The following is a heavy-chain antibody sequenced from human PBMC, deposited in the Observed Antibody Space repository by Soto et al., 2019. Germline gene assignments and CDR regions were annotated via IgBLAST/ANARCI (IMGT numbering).Heavy chain of an antibody. J-gene: IGHJ6*02. CDR1: GGSISSGGYY. CDR2: IYYSGST. Sequence: NPSETLSLTCTVSGGSISSGGYYWSWIRQHPGKGLEWIGYIYYSGSTYYNPSLKSRVTISVDTSKNQFSLKLSSVTAADTAVYYCARSTESEQSHYYYYYGMDVWGQGTTVTVSS. CDR3: ARSTESEQSHYYYYYGMDV. D-gene: IGHD1-26*01. V-gene: IGHV4-31*03.